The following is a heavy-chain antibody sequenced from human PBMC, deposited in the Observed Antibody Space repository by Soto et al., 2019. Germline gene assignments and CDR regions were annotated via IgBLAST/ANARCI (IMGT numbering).Heavy chain of an antibody. V-gene: IGHV3-74*01. CDR3: ARGTPRRDGYANY. Sequence: PGGSLRLSCAASGFTFSSYSMHWVRQAPGKGLVWVSRINSDGTSTSYADSVKGRFTIFRDNAKNTLDLQMNSLRAEDTAVYYCARGTPRRDGYANYWGQGTLVTVSS. D-gene: IGHD5-12*01. CDR1: GFTFSSYS. J-gene: IGHJ4*02. CDR2: INSDGTST.